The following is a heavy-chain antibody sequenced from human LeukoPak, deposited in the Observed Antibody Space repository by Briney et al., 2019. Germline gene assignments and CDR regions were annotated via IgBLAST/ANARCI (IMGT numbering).Heavy chain of an antibody. CDR1: GFTFSSYA. D-gene: IGHD6-19*01. Sequence: GGSLRLSCAASGFTFSSYAMSWVRQAPGKGLEWVSAISGRGGSTYYADSVKGRFTISRDNSKNTLYLQMNSLRAEDTAVYYCAKDRGIAVKINWFDPWGQGTLVTVSS. CDR2: ISGRGGST. CDR3: AKDRGIAVKINWFDP. J-gene: IGHJ5*02. V-gene: IGHV3-23*01.